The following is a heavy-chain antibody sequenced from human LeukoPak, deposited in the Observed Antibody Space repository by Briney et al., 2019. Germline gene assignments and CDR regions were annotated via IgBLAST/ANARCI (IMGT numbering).Heavy chain of an antibody. J-gene: IGHJ4*02. CDR2: IYYSGST. V-gene: IGHV4-59*12. D-gene: IGHD6-13*01. Sequence: SETLSPTCTVSGGSISSYYWSWIRQPPGKGLEWIGYIYYSGSTNYNPSLKSRVTISVKTSKNQFSLKLSSVTAADTAVYYCARWTRIAAAGEFDYWGQGTLVTVSS. CDR3: ARWTRIAAAGEFDY. CDR1: GGSISSYY.